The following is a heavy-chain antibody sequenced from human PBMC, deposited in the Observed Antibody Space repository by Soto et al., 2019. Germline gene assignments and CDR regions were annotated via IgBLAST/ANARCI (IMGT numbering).Heavy chain of an antibody. Sequence: ESGGGVVQPGRSLRLSCAASGFTFSSYGMHWVRQAPGKGLEWVAVIWYDGSNKYYADSVKGRFTISRDNSKNTLYLQMNSLRAEDTAVYYCARDLGHYYGSGSYFPSHYFDYWGQGTLVTVSS. J-gene: IGHJ4*02. CDR3: ARDLGHYYGSGSYFPSHYFDY. V-gene: IGHV3-33*01. D-gene: IGHD3-10*01. CDR1: GFTFSSYG. CDR2: IWYDGSNK.